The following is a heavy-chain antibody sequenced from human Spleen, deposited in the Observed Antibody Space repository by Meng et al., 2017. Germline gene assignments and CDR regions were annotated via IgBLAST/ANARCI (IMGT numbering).Heavy chain of an antibody. D-gene: IGHD2/OR15-2a*01. CDR1: GASISSGNYY. Sequence: SETLSLTCVVSGASISSGNYYWSWIRHLPGKGLEWIGYIDFSGSAYSNPSLKSRVTISVDTSKTQFPLKLTSVTAADTAVYFCARGSFWHGYDYWGQGTLVTVSS. J-gene: IGHJ4*02. V-gene: IGHV4-31*02. CDR3: ARGSFWHGYDY. CDR2: IDFSGSA.